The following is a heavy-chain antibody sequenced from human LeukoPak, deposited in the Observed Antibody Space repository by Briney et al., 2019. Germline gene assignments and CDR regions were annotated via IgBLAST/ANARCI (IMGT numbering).Heavy chain of an antibody. CDR3: ATLRGYYYYYMDV. CDR2: IYYSGST. CDR1: GYSISSGYY. J-gene: IGHJ6*03. D-gene: IGHD3-10*01. Sequence: SESLSLTCTVSGYSISSGYYWSWIRQPPGKGLEWIGYIYYSGSTNYNPSLKSRVTISVDTSKNQFSLKLSSVTAADTAVYYCATLRGYYYYYMDVWGKGTTVTVSS. V-gene: IGHV4-61*01.